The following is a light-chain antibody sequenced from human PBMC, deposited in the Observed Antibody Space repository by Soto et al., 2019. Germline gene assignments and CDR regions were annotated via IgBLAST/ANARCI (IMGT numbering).Light chain of an antibody. CDR3: QQYGRSPRT. CDR1: QSVTNNY. Sequence: EFVLTQSPGTLSLSPGERATLSCRASQSVTNNYLAWYQQKPGQAPRLLIYGASSRATGIPDRFSGSGSGTDFILTITRMEPEDFAVYYCQQYGRSPRTFGQGTRLEIK. J-gene: IGKJ5*01. CDR2: GAS. V-gene: IGKV3-20*01.